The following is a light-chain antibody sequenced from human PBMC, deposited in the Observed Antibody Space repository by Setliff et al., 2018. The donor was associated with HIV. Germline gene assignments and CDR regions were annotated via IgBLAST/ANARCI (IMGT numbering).Light chain of an antibody. CDR1: KLGDKY. Sequence: LTQPPSVSVSPGQTASITCSGDKLGDKYVCWYQQKPGQSPVLVIWQDRKRPSGIPERFSGSNSGNTATLTISGTQAMDEADYYCQAWDSNTYVFGTGTKVTVL. J-gene: IGLJ1*01. CDR3: QAWDSNTYV. V-gene: IGLV3-1*01. CDR2: QDR.